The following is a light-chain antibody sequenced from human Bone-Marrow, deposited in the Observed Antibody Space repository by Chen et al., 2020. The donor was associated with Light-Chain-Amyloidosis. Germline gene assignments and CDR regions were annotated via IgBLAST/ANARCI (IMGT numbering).Light chain of an antibody. CDR2: DAS. CDR3: QQSDNFPLT. V-gene: IGKV1-33*01. CDR1: QDITNS. J-gene: IGKJ4*01. Sequence: DIQMTQSPSSLSASVGDRVTITCQASQDITNSLNWFQQKPGKAPKLLIYDASNLETGVPSRFSGSGSGTDFTFTITSLHPEDFATYYCQQSDNFPLTFGGGITVDIK.